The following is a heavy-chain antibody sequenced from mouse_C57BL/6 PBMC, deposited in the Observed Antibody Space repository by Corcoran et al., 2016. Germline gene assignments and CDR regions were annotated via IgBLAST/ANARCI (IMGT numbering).Heavy chain of an antibody. CDR2: INPYNGGT. J-gene: IGHJ1*03. CDR3: ARSDTTVVARYFDV. Sequence: EVQLQQSGPVLVKPGASVKMSCKASGYTFTDYYMNWVKQSHGKSLEWIGVINPYNGGTSYNQKFKGKATLTVDKSSSTAYMELNSLTSEDSAVYYCARSDTTVVARYFDVWGTGTTVTVSS. V-gene: IGHV1-19*01. D-gene: IGHD1-1*01. CDR1: GYTFTDYY.